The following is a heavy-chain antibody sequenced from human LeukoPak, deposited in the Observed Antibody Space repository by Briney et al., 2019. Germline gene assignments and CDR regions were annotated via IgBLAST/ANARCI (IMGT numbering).Heavy chain of an antibody. CDR3: ARIAVAGREGGY. D-gene: IGHD6-19*01. CDR2: IYYSGST. V-gene: IGHV4-39*01. CDR1: GGSLSSSSYY. J-gene: IGHJ4*02. Sequence: SETLSLTCTVSGGSLSSSSYYWGWIRQPPGKGLEWIGSIYYSGSTYYNPSLKSRVTISVDTSKNQFSLKLSSVTAADTAVYYCARIAVAGREGGYWGQGTLVTVSS.